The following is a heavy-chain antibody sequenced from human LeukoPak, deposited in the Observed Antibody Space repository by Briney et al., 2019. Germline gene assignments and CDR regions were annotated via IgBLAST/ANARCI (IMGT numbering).Heavy chain of an antibody. CDR3: ARQRGWYSNFDY. D-gene: IGHD6-19*01. V-gene: IGHV4-61*02. CDR2: IYTSGST. CDR1: GGSISSGSYY. Sequence: SQTLSLTCTVSGGSISSGSYYWSWIRQPAGKGLEWIGRIYTSGSTNYNPSLKSRVTISVDTSKNQFSLKLSSVTAADTAVYYCARQRGWYSNFDYWGQGTLVTVSS. J-gene: IGHJ4*02.